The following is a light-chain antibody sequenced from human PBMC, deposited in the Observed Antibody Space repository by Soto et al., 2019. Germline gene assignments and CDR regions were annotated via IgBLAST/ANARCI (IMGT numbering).Light chain of an antibody. CDR1: GSDIGAYNY. J-gene: IGLJ1*01. Sequence: QSVLTQPASVSESPGQSITISCTGSGSDIGAYNYVSWYQQHPGKAPKLLIHGVTRRPPGVSSRFSASKSAYTASLTISGLQAEDEATYFCSSFTTSYFYVFGPGTKVTVL. V-gene: IGLV2-14*01. CDR2: GVT. CDR3: SSFTTSYFYV.